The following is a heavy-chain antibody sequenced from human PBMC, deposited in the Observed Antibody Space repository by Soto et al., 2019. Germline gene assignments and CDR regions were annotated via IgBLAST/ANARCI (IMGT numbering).Heavy chain of an antibody. CDR2: IYYSGST. CDR3: ARTSVDTAMVTYFGY. J-gene: IGHJ4*02. V-gene: IGHV4-39*01. Sequence: PSETLSLTCTVSGGSISSSSYYWGWIRQPPGKGLEWIGSIYYSGSTYYNPSLKSRVTISVDTSKNRFSLKLSSVTAADTAVYYCARTSVDTAMVTYFGYWGQGTLVTVSS. CDR1: GGSISSSSYY. D-gene: IGHD5-18*01.